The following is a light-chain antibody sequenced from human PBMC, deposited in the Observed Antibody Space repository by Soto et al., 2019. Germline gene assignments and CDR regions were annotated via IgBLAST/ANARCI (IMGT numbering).Light chain of an antibody. CDR2: GAS. CDR3: QQYGSSPT. CDR1: QSISSD. J-gene: IGKJ1*01. V-gene: IGKV3-20*01. Sequence: EIVMTQSPDTLSVSPGERATLSCRASQSISSDLAWYQQKPGQAPRLLIYGASSRATGIPDRFSGSGSGTDFTLTISRLEPEDFAVYYCQQYGSSPTFGQGTKVDI.